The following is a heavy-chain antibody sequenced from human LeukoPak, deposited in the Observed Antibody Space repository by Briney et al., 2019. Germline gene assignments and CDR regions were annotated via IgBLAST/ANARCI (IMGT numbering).Heavy chain of an antibody. J-gene: IGHJ4*02. CDR2: ISYDGSNK. CDR1: GFTFSSYA. Sequence: GRSLRLSCAASGFTFSSYAMHWVRQAPGKGLEWVAVISYDGSNKYYADSVKGRSTISRDNSKNTLYLQMNSLRAEDTAVYYCARGYYDILTGYSHFDYWGQGTLVTVSS. V-gene: IGHV3-30*04. D-gene: IGHD3-9*01. CDR3: ARGYYDILTGYSHFDY.